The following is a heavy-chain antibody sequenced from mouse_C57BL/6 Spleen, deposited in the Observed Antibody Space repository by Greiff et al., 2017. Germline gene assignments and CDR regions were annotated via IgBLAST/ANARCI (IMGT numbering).Heavy chain of an antibody. J-gene: IGHJ2*01. CDR1: GYTFTSYW. Sequence: QVQLQQPGAELVRPGSSVKLSCKASGYTFTSYWMDWVMQRPGQGLEWIGNIYPSDSETHYNQKFKDKATLTVDKSSSTAYMQLSSLTSEDSAVYYCARGGFITTVVPYYFDYWGQGTTLTVSS. CDR2: IYPSDSET. V-gene: IGHV1-61*01. D-gene: IGHD1-1*01. CDR3: ARGGFITTVVPYYFDY.